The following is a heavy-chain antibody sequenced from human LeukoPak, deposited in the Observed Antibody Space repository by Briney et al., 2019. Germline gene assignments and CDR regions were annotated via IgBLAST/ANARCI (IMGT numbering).Heavy chain of an antibody. Sequence: PSETLSLTCTVSGGPISSYYWSWIRQPAGKGLEWIGRIYTSGSTNYNPSLKSRVTMPVDTSKNQFSLKLSSVTAADTAVYYCARERVNYDFWSGVPDFDPWGQGTLVTVSS. CDR1: GGPISSYY. J-gene: IGHJ5*02. D-gene: IGHD3-3*01. CDR2: IYTSGST. CDR3: ARERVNYDFWSGVPDFDP. V-gene: IGHV4-4*07.